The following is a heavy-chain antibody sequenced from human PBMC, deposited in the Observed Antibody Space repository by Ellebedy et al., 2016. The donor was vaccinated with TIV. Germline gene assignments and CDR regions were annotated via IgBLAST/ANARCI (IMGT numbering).Heavy chain of an antibody. CDR2: IYSGGST. D-gene: IGHD3-3*01. CDR1: GFTFDDYG. J-gene: IGHJ4*02. Sequence: PGGSLRLSCAASGFTFDDYGMSWVRQAPGKGLEWVSVIYSGGSTYYADSVKGRFTISRDNSKNTLYLQMNSLRAEDTAVYYCARLWSDRVVYDFWSGYYPYYFDYWGQGTLVTVSS. CDR3: ARLWSDRVVYDFWSGYYPYYFDY. V-gene: IGHV3-66*04.